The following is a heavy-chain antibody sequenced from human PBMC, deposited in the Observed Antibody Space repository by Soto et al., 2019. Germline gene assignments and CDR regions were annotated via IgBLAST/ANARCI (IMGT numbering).Heavy chain of an antibody. J-gene: IGHJ4*02. V-gene: IGHV3-7*01. Sequence: GSLRLSCAASGFTFSSYWMSWVRQAPGKGLEWVANIKQDGSEKYDVDSVKGRFTISRDNAKNSLYLQMNSLRAEDTAVYYCARAVRYCSGGSCYSFDYWGQGTLVTVSS. CDR2: IKQDGSEK. D-gene: IGHD2-15*01. CDR3: ARAVRYCSGGSCYSFDY. CDR1: GFTFSSYW.